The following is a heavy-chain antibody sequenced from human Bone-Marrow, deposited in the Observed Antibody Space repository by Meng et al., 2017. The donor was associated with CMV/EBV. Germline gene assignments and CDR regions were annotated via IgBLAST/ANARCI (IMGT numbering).Heavy chain of an antibody. CDR3: AKDTTVESYYDFWSGYWGMGYGMDV. CDR2: IRYDGSNK. V-gene: IGHV3-30*02. J-gene: IGHJ6*02. CDR1: GFTFSSYG. D-gene: IGHD3-3*01. Sequence: GESLKISCAASGFTFSSYGMHWVRQAPGKGLEWVAFIRYDGSNKYYADSVKGRFTISRDNSKNTLYLQMNSLRAEDTAVYYCAKDTTVESYYDFWSGYWGMGYGMDVWGQGTTVTVSS.